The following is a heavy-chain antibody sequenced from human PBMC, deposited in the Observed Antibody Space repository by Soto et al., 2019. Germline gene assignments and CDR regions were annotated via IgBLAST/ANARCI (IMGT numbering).Heavy chain of an antibody. V-gene: IGHV3-21*04. J-gene: IGHJ4*02. CDR1: GFTFSSYA. CDR2: IDNTGSYS. Sequence: PGGSLRLSCAASGFTFSSYAMNWVRQAPGKGLEWVSTIDNTGSYSYYADSVKGRFTISRDNAKNTLDLQMNSLRAEDTAVYYCARDPSSSSSFDYWGQGTLVTVSS. CDR3: ARDPSSSSSFDY. D-gene: IGHD6-13*01.